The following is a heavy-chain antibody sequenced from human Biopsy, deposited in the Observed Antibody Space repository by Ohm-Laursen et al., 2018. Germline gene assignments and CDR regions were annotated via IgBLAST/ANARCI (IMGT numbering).Heavy chain of an antibody. CDR3: VRGVDYYDPYHYYALDV. D-gene: IGHD3-22*01. J-gene: IGHJ6*02. CDR1: GGSFSDSY. V-gene: IGHV4-34*01. CDR2: INHRGTT. Sequence: GTLSLTCSVSGGSFSDSYWSWIRQPPGKGLDWIGEINHRGTTNYNPSLKSRVTISVDTSKNQFPLKVRSVTAADTAVYYCVRGVDYYDPYHYYALDVWGQGTTVTVSS.